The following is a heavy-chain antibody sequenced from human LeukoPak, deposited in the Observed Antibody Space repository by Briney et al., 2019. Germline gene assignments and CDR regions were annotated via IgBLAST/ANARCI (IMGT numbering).Heavy chain of an antibody. CDR2: ISAYDGHT. D-gene: IGHD7-27*01. CDR3: VKDHDWGAFHI. J-gene: IGHJ3*02. Sequence: ASVKVSCKASGYTFTNYAISWVRQAPGQGLEWMGWISAYDGHTNYAQKLQGRVTMTTDTSTSTAYVELRSLRAEDTAVYYCVKDHDWGAFHIWGQGTMVTVSS. CDR1: GYTFTNYA. V-gene: IGHV1-18*01.